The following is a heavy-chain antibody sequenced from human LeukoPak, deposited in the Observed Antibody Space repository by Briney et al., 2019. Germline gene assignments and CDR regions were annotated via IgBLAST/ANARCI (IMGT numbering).Heavy chain of an antibody. D-gene: IGHD3-22*01. J-gene: IGHJ4*02. CDR2: MNPNSGNT. V-gene: IGHV1-8*03. CDR1: GYTFTSYD. CDR3: ASRYYDSSGFDY. Sequence: ASVKVSCKASGYTFTSYDINWVRQATGQGLEWMGWMNPNSGNTGYAQRFQGRVTITRNTSISTAYMELSSLRSEDTAVYYCASRYYDSSGFDYWGQGTLVTVSS.